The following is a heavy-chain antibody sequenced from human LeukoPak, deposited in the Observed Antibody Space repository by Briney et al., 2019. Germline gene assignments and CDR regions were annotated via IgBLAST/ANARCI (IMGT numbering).Heavy chain of an antibody. CDR2: ISGSGGST. V-gene: IGHV3-23*01. CDR1: GFTFSSYA. CDR3: AKRIAAATYYYNGMDV. Sequence: GGSLRLSCAASGFTFSSYAMSWVRQAPGKGVEWVSAISGSGGSTYYADSVKGRFTISSDNSKNTLYLQMNSLRAEDTAVYYCAKRIAAATYYYNGMDVWGQGTTVTVSS. D-gene: IGHD6-13*01. J-gene: IGHJ6*02.